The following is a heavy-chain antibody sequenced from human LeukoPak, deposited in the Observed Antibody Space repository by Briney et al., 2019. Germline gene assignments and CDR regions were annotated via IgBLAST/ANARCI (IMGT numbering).Heavy chain of an antibody. J-gene: IGHJ3*02. Sequence: GASVKVSCKASGYTFTSYGISWVRQAPGQGREWMGWISAYNGKTNYAQKLQGRVTMTTYTSTSTAYMELRSLRSDDTAVYYCARSTMITFGGVIGDDAFDIWGQGTMVTVSS. CDR1: GYTFTSYG. CDR3: ARSTMITFGGVIGDDAFDI. V-gene: IGHV1-18*01. D-gene: IGHD3-16*02. CDR2: ISAYNGKT.